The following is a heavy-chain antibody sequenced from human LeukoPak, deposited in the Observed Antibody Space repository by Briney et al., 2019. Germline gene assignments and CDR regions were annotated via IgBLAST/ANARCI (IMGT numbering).Heavy chain of an antibody. V-gene: IGHV3-66*01. Sequence: GGSLRLSCAASRFTVTSYYMSWVRQAPGKGLEWVSVIYNGDNTNYADSVKERFTISRDNSQNTLFHQMNSLRAEDTAVYFCARASQWLAFDSWGQGTLVTVSS. CDR1: RFTVTSYY. D-gene: IGHD6-19*01. J-gene: IGHJ4*02. CDR3: ARASQWLAFDS. CDR2: IYNGDNT.